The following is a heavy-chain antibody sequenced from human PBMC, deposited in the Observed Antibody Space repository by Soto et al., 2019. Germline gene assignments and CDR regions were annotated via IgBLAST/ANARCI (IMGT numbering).Heavy chain of an antibody. CDR3: ARGRGIVATIDWFDP. CDR2: IYYSGST. CDR1: GGSISSGGYY. D-gene: IGHD5-12*01. J-gene: IGHJ5*02. Sequence: PSETLSLTCTVSGGSISSGGYYWSWIRQHPGKGLEWIGYIYYSGSTYYNPSLKSRVTISVDTSKNQFSLKLSSVTAADTAVYYCARGRGIVATIDWFDPWGQGTLVTVSS. V-gene: IGHV4-30-4*08.